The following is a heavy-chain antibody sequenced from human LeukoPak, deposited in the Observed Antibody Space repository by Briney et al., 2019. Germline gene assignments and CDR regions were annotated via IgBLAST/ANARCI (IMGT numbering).Heavy chain of an antibody. CDR2: ISSTSSYI. D-gene: IGHD6-19*01. J-gene: IGHJ4*02. CDR1: GFTFSTYS. V-gene: IGHV3-21*01. CDR3: ARYRIAVTDPFDY. Sequence: GGSLRLSCAASGFTFSTYSMSCVPQAPGKGLQWVSSISSTSSYIYYADSVKGRFTISRDNAKNSLYLQMNSLRAEDTAVYYCARYRIAVTDPFDYWGQGTLVTVSS.